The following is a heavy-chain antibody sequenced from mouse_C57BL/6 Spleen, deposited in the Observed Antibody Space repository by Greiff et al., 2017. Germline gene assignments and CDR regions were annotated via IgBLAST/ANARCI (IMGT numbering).Heavy chain of an antibody. D-gene: IGHD2-3*01. CDR3: VRANDDCYYPAWFAD. J-gene: IGHJ3*01. V-gene: IGHV10-3*01. CDR2: IRSKSSNYAT. Sequence: EVQRVESGGGLVQPKGSLKLSCAASGFTFNTYAMHWVRQAPGKGLEWVARIRSKSSNYATYYADSVKDRFTISRDDSQSMLYLQMNNLKTEDTAMYYCVRANDDCYYPAWFADWGQGTLVTVSA. CDR1: GFTFNTYA.